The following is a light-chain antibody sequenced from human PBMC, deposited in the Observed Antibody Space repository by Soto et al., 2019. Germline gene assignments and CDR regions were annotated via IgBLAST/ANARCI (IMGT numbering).Light chain of an antibody. CDR3: QQRSNWPPSIT. Sequence: EIVMTQSPATLSVSPGGRATLSCRASQTISGTLAWYQQKPGQAPRLLIHGASTRAPGFPARFSGSGSGTDFTLTISSLQSEDFAVYYCQQRSNWPPSITFGQGTRLEIK. CDR1: QTISGT. J-gene: IGKJ5*01. CDR2: GAS. V-gene: IGKV3-15*01.